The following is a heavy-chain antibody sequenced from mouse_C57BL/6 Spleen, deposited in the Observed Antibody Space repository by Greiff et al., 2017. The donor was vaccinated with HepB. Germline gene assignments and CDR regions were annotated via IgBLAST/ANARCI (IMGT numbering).Heavy chain of an antibody. D-gene: IGHD1-1*01. V-gene: IGHV1-54*01. Sequence: VQLQQSGAELVRPGTSVKVSCTASGYAFTNYLIEWVKQRPGQGLEWIGLINPGSGGTNYEEKFKGKATMTADKSSSTAYLQLSSLTSEDAAVYFWAREGITTVVESYFDYWGQGTTLTVSS. CDR2: INPGSGGT. CDR1: GYAFTNYL. J-gene: IGHJ2*01. CDR3: AREGITTVVESYFDY.